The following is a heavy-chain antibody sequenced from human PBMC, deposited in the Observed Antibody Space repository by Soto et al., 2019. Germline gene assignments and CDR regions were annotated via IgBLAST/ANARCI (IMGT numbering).Heavy chain of an antibody. CDR3: ARDYNRRPVGWFAP. CDR1: GGSISRGGYY. V-gene: IGHV4-31*03. Sequence: SETLSLTCTVSGGSISRGGYYWSWIRQHPGKGLEWIGHINYSGRTYYNSSLKSRVSISVDTSKNQFSLKLSSVTAADTAIYYCARDYNRRPVGWFAPWGQGTLVTVSS. CDR2: INYSGRT. D-gene: IGHD3-10*01. J-gene: IGHJ5*02.